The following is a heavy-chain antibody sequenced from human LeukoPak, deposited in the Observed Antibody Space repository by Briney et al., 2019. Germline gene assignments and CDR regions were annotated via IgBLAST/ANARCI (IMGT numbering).Heavy chain of an antibody. Sequence: ASVTVSFKASGYRFTGYYIHWVRQAPGQGLEWMAWINPNSGGTNYAQNFQGRVTVTRDTSVSTAYMEVSRLRSDDTAVYYCARDRRGYYDSGSYYPLIWGQGTLVTVSS. CDR2: INPNSGGT. V-gene: IGHV1-2*02. J-gene: IGHJ4*02. CDR3: ARDRRGYYDSGSYYPLI. CDR1: GYRFTGYY. D-gene: IGHD3-10*01.